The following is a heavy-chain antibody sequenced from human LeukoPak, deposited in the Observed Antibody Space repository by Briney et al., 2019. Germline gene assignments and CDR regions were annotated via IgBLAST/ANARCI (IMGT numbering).Heavy chain of an antibody. Sequence: GGSLRLSCAASGFTFSSYAMSWARQAPGKGLEWVSVISGSGGSTYYADSVKGRFTISIDNSMNTLYLQMNSLRAEDTAVYYCAKGPPTVGYGDYWGQGTLVTVSS. D-gene: IGHD5-12*01. J-gene: IGHJ4*02. CDR1: GFTFSSYA. CDR2: ISGSGGST. CDR3: AKGPPTVGYGDY. V-gene: IGHV3-23*01.